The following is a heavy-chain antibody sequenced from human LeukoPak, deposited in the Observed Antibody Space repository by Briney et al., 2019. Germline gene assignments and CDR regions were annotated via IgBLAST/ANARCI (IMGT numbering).Heavy chain of an antibody. J-gene: IGHJ6*03. Sequence: SETLSLTCTVSGGSISSYYWSWIRQPPGKGLEWIGYISYSGSTNYNPSLKSRVTISVDTSKNRCSLKLSSVTAADTAVYHCARVTMVRGVISLYMDVWGKGTTVTISS. CDR2: ISYSGST. CDR3: ARVTMVRGVISLYMDV. D-gene: IGHD3-10*01. V-gene: IGHV4-59*01. CDR1: GGSISSYY.